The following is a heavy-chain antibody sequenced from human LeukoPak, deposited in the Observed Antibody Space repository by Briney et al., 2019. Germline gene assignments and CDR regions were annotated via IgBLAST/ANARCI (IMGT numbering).Heavy chain of an antibody. CDR2: ISYDGSGQ. CDR3: AKDQRTMTRRMDV. V-gene: IGHV3-30*18. CDR1: GFTFDDYA. J-gene: IGHJ6*02. Sequence: GGSLRLSCAASGFTFDDYAMHWVRQAPGKGLEWVAVISYDGSGQYYADSLKGRFTISRDNSKNTLYLQMNSLRVEDTAVYYCAKDQRTMTRRMDVWGQGTTVTVSS. D-gene: IGHD2-2*01.